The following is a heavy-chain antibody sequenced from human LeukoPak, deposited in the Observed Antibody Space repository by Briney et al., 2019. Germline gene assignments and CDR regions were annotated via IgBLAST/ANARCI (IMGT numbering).Heavy chain of an antibody. CDR1: GFTFSSFW. CDR3: ARAPIDSNSWYQAFDL. Sequence: GGSLRLSCAASGFTFSSFWMHWVRQVPGKGLVWVSRINSDGSTTGYADSVKGRFTISRDNAKNTLYLQMNSLRAEDTAVYYCARAPIDSNSWYQAFDLWGQGTMVTVSS. D-gene: IGHD6-13*01. CDR2: INSDGSTT. V-gene: IGHV3-74*01. J-gene: IGHJ3*01.